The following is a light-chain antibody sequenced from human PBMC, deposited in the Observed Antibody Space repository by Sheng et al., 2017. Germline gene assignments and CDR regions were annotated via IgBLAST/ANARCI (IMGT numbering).Light chain of an antibody. J-gene: IGKJ4*01. CDR1: QTISTY. V-gene: IGKV3-11*01. Sequence: VLTQSPATLSLSPGDTATLSCRASQTISTYLAWYQQKPGQAPRLLIFDASNRASGIPARFSGSGYGTHFTLTITNLEPEDFAVYYCQQRSTWPLTFGGGSKVEI. CDR3: QQRSTWPLT. CDR2: DAS.